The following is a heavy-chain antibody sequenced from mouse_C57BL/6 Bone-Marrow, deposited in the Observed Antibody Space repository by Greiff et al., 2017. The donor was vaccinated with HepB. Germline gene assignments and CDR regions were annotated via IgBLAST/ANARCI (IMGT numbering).Heavy chain of an antibody. V-gene: IGHV5-6*01. CDR3: ARHYGSSYGYFDY. CDR1: GFTFSSYG. Sequence: VQLQQSGGDLVKPGGSLKLSCAASGFTFSSYGMSWVRQTPDKRLEWVATISSGGSYTYYPDSVKGRFTISRDNAKNTLYLQMSSLMSEDTAMYYCARHYGSSYGYFDYWGQGTTLTVSS. J-gene: IGHJ2*01. CDR2: ISSGGSYT. D-gene: IGHD1-1*01.